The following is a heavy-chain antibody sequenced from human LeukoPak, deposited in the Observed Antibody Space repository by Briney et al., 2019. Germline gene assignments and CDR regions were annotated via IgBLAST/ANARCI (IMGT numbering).Heavy chain of an antibody. V-gene: IGHV3-21*01. CDR3: ASGRLGHDY. CDR1: GFTFDDYT. Sequence: PGGSLRLSCAASGFTFDDYTMHWVRQAPGKGLEWVSSISSSSSYIYYADSVKGRFTISRDNAKNSLYLQMNSLRAEDTAVYYCASGRLGHDYWGQGTLVTVSS. D-gene: IGHD6-6*01. J-gene: IGHJ4*02. CDR2: ISSSSSYI.